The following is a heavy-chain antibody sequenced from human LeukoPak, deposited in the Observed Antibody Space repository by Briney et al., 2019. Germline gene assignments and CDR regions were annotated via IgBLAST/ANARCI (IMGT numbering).Heavy chain of an antibody. Sequence: ASVKVSCKVSGYTLTELSMHWVRQAPGKGLEWMGGFDPEDGETIYAQKFQGRVTMTEDTSTDTAYMELSSLRSEDTAVYYCATREVATYYFDYWGQGTLVTVSS. V-gene: IGHV1-24*01. CDR2: FDPEDGET. CDR3: ATREVATYYFDY. CDR1: GYTLTELS. D-gene: IGHD5-24*01. J-gene: IGHJ4*02.